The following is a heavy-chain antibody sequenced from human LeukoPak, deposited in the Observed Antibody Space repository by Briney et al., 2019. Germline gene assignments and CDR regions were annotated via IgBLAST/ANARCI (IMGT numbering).Heavy chain of an antibody. Sequence: ASVKVSCKASGYTFTSYYMHWVRQAPGQGLEWMGIINPSGGNTNYAQKFQGRVTMTRDTSTSTVYMELSSLRSEDTAVYYCARDGYNFEGWFDPWGQGTLVTVSS. CDR1: GYTFTSYY. CDR2: INPSGGNT. CDR3: ARDGYNFEGWFDP. D-gene: IGHD5-24*01. V-gene: IGHV1-46*01. J-gene: IGHJ5*02.